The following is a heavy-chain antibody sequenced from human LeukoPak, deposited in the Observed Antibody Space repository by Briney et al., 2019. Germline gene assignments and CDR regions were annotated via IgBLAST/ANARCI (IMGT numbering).Heavy chain of an antibody. CDR3: ARGAGYNYPYYFDY. CDR1: GFTVSSNY. D-gene: IGHD5-24*01. J-gene: IGHJ4*02. V-gene: IGHV3-53*01. Sequence: GSLRLSCAASGFTVSSNYMNWVRQAPGKGLEWVSVIYGGGNIYYADSVKGRFTISRDNSKNTLYLQMNSLRAEDTAVYHCARGAGYNYPYYFDYWGQGTLVTVSS. CDR2: IYGGGNI.